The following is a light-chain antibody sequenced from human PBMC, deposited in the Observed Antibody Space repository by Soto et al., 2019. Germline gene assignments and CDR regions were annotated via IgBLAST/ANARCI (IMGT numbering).Light chain of an antibody. CDR3: SSYATSYFYF. Sequence: QSVLTQPASVSGSPGQSLTISCTGTTSDIGFYDYVSWYQQYPGNAPKLLIYGVTIRPSGISNRFSCSKSGSTASLTISGLRDEDEAYYYCSSYATSYFYFFGSGTKVTVL. CDR1: TSDIGFYDY. J-gene: IGLJ1*01. V-gene: IGLV2-14*01. CDR2: GVT.